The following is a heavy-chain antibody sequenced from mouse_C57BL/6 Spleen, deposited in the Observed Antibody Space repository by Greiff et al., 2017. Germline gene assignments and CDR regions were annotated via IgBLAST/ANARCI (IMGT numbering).Heavy chain of an antibody. Sequence: EVKLMESGGGLVKPGGSLKLSCAASGFTFSSYAMSWVRQTPEKRLEWVATISDGGSYTYYPDNVKGRFTISRDNAKNNLYLQMSHLKSEDTAMYYCARKGNSNYGFAYWGQGTLVTVSA. CDR2: ISDGGSYT. CDR1: GFTFSSYA. V-gene: IGHV5-4*03. J-gene: IGHJ3*01. D-gene: IGHD2-5*01. CDR3: ARKGNSNYGFAY.